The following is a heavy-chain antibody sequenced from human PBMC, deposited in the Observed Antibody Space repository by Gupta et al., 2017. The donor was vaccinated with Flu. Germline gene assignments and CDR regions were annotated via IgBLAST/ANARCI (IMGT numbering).Heavy chain of an antibody. D-gene: IGHD4-17*01. CDR3: ARAAYYGDYSV. V-gene: IGHV4-59*01. Sequence: QVQLQESGPGLVKPSETLSLTCTVSGGSISTYYWTWIRQSPEKGLEWIGYIYYTGGTKYNPSLKGRVTMSVDTSKNQFSLSLTSVTVADTAVYYCARAAYYGDYSVWGQGTLVTVSS. CDR2: IYYTGGT. CDR1: GGSISTYY. J-gene: IGHJ4*02.